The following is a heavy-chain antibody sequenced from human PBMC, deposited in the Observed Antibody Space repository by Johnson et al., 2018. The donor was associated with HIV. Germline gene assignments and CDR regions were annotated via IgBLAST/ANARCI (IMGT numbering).Heavy chain of an antibody. V-gene: IGHV3-7*01. CDR1: GFTFSSYW. CDR3: ARFPDYGDYEYAFDI. J-gene: IGHJ3*02. CDR2: IKQDGSEK. Sequence: EVQLVESGGGLVQPGGSLRLSCAASGFTFSSYWMSWVRQAPGKGLEWVANIKQDGSEKYYVDSVKGRFTISRDNAKNSLYLQMNSLRAEDTAVYYCARFPDYGDYEYAFDIWGQGTMVTVSS. D-gene: IGHD4-17*01.